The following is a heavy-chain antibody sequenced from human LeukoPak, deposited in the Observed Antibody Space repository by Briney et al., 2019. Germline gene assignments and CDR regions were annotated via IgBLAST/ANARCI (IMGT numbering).Heavy chain of an antibody. J-gene: IGHJ4*02. CDR1: GASISSYY. CDR3: ASGPYPAAGTDHQFDY. CDR2: IYYSGST. D-gene: IGHD6-13*01. Sequence: SETLSLTCTVSGASISSYYWSWIRQPPGKGLEWIGYIYYSGSTHYNPSLKSRVTISVDTSKNQFSLRLSSMAAADTAVYYCASGPYPAAGTDHQFDYWGQGTLVTVSS. V-gene: IGHV4-59*01.